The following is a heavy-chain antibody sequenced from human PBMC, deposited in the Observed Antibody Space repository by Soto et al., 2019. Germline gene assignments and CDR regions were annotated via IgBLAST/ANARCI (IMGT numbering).Heavy chain of an antibody. V-gene: IGHV1-46*02. Sequence: ASAKVSCKASGYTFNSYYMHWVRQAPGQGLEWMGIINPSGGSTSYAQKFQGRVTMTRDTSTSTVYMELSSLRSEDTAVYYCARRAGVYDFWSGSLMGFHYWGQGTLVTVSS. CDR2: INPSGGST. CDR3: ARRAGVYDFWSGSLMGFHY. CDR1: GYTFNSYY. D-gene: IGHD3-3*01. J-gene: IGHJ4*02.